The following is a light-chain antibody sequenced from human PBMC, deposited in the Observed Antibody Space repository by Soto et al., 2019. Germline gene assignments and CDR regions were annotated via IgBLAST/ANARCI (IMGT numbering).Light chain of an antibody. CDR3: SSYAGSNIV. CDR1: SSDVGGYNY. V-gene: IGLV2-8*01. J-gene: IGLJ1*01. CDR2: EVS. Sequence: QSALTQPPSASGSPGQSVTISCTGTSSDVGGYNYVSWYQQHPGKAPKLMIYEVSKRPSGVPDRFCGSKSGNTDSLTVSGLQAEDEADYCCSSYAGSNIVFGTGTKVTVL.